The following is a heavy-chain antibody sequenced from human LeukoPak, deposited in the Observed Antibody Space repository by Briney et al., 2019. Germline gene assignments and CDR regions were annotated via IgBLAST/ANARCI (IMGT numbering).Heavy chain of an antibody. CDR3: ASAYYDSGNYPYYFDY. D-gene: IGHD3-10*01. V-gene: IGHV3-43*02. CDR2: ISGDGGAT. CDR1: GFTFDDYV. Sequence: PGGSLRLSCAASGFTFDDYVMHWVRQAPGKGLEWVSFISGDGGATYYADSAKGRFTISRDNAKNLLNLQMNSLRAEDTAVYYCASAYYDSGNYPYYFDYWGQGTLVTVSS. J-gene: IGHJ4*02.